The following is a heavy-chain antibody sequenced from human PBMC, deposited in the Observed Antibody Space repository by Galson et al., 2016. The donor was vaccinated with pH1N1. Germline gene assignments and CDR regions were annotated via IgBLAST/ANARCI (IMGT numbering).Heavy chain of an antibody. Sequence: ALVKPTQTLTLTCTFSGFSLTPSGMCVTWIRQPPGKALEWLARIDWDDDNYYSTSLKARLTISKDTSKNQVVLTVTNMDPVDTATYYCARARSAAAGAIDIWGQGTLVTVSS. J-gene: IGHJ4*02. CDR3: ARARSAAAGAIDI. D-gene: IGHD6-13*01. CDR1: GFSLTPSGMC. V-gene: IGHV2-70*11. CDR2: IDWDDDN.